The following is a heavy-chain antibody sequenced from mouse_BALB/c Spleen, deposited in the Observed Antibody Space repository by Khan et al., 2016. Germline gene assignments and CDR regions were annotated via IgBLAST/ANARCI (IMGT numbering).Heavy chain of an antibody. CDR3: ARGLPGAMDY. J-gene: IGHJ4*01. Sequence: ELVESGPGLVKPSQSLSLTCTVTGYSITSDYAWNWIRQFPGNKLEWMGYISYSGSTSYNPSLKSRISITRDTSKNQFFLQLNSVTTEDTATYYCARGLPGAMDYWGQGTSVTVSS. V-gene: IGHV3-2*02. CDR1: GYSITSDYA. D-gene: IGHD3-1*01. CDR2: ISYSGST.